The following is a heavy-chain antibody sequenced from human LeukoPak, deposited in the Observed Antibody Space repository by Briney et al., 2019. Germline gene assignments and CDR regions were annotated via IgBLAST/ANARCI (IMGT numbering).Heavy chain of an antibody. CDR3: ARMSRGRIIAAAGTTLGFDP. V-gene: IGHV3-7*03. J-gene: IGHJ5*02. D-gene: IGHD6-13*01. Sequence: PGGSLRFSCAASGFTFSNYWMSWVRQALGKGLEWVANIKQDGSEKYYVDSVKGRFTISRDNAKNSLYLQMNSLRSEDTAVYYCARMSRGRIIAAAGTTLGFDPWGQGTLVTVSS. CDR2: IKQDGSEK. CDR1: GFTFSNYW.